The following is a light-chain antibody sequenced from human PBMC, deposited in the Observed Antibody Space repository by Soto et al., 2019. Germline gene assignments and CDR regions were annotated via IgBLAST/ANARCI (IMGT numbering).Light chain of an antibody. V-gene: IGKV3-20*01. CDR2: GAS. CDR1: QSVNSRF. Sequence: EIVLTQSPGTLSLSPGERATLSCRASQSVNSRFFAWYQQKPGQAPRLLMYGASTRATGIPDRFSGSGSGADFTLTISRLQPEDFAVYYCQQYGSSPPMYTFGQGTKLEIK. J-gene: IGKJ2*01. CDR3: QQYGSSPPMYT.